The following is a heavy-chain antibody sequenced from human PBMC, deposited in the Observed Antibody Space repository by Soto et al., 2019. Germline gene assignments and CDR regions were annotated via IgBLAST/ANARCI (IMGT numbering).Heavy chain of an antibody. D-gene: IGHD3-10*01. J-gene: IGHJ5*02. CDR1: GFTFSSYG. CDR3: AKGPEVLWFGENNWFDP. V-gene: IGHV3-30*18. Sequence: GGSLRLSCAASGFTFSSYGMHWVRQAPGKGLEWVAVISYDGSNKYYADSVKGRFTISRDNSKNTLYLQMNSLRAEDTAVYYCAKGPEVLWFGENNWFDPWGQGTLVTVSS. CDR2: ISYDGSNK.